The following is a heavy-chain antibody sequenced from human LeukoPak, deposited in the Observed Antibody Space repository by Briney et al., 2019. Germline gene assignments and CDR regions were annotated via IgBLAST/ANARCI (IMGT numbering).Heavy chain of an antibody. CDR1: GFTFDDYA. V-gene: IGHV3-9*01. CDR3: AKDKAMIVQGYFQH. D-gene: IGHD5-12*01. J-gene: IGHJ1*01. CDR2: ISWNSGSI. Sequence: GRSQRLSCAASGFTFDDYAMHWVRQAPGKGLEWVSGISWNSGSIGYADSVKGRFTISRGNAKNSLYLQMNSLRAGDTALYYCAKDKAMIVQGYFQHWGQGTLVTVSS.